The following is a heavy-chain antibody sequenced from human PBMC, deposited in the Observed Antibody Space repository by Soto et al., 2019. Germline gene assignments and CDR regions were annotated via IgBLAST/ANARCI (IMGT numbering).Heavy chain of an antibody. V-gene: IGHV3-21*01. CDR3: ARRIAVAGNLDY. Sequence: EVQLVESGGGLVKPGGSLRLSCAASGFTFSSYSMNWVRQAPGKGLEWVSSISSSSSYIYYADSVKGRFTISRDNAKNSLYLQTNSLRAEDTAVYYCARRIAVAGNLDYWGQGTLVTVSS. CDR1: GFTFSSYS. CDR2: ISSSSSYI. D-gene: IGHD6-19*01. J-gene: IGHJ4*02.